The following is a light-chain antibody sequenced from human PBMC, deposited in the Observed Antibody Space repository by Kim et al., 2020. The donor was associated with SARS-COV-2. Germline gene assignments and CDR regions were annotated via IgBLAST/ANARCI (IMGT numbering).Light chain of an antibody. V-gene: IGLV6-57*03. J-gene: IGLJ3*02. CDR1: SGSIASNY. Sequence: NFMLTQPHSVSESPGKTVTISCTRSSGSIASNYVQWYQQRPGSAPTTVIYEDNQRPSGVPDRFSGSIDSSSNSASLTISGLKTEDEADYYCQSYDSSNWVFGVWTQLTVL. CDR2: EDN. CDR3: QSYDSSNWV.